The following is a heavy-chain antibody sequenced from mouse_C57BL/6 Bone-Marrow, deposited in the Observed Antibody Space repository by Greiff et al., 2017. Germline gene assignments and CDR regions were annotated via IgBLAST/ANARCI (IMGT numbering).Heavy chain of an antibody. CDR3: ARASYGISDFDY. Sequence: EVQLVESGGGLVQPGGSLKLSCAASGFTFSDYYMYWVRQTPEKRLAWVAYISNGGGSTYYPDTVKGRFTISRDNAKNTLYRQMSRLKSEDTSMYYGARASYGISDFDYWGQGTTLTVSA. CDR2: ISNGGGST. V-gene: IGHV5-12*01. CDR1: GFTFSDYY. D-gene: IGHD1-1*01. J-gene: IGHJ2*01.